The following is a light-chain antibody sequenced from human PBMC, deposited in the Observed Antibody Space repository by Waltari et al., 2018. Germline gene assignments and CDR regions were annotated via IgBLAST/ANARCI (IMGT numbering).Light chain of an antibody. CDR2: WAS. J-gene: IGKJ2*03. CDR1: QSVLSRSTNKNY. V-gene: IGKV4-1*01. Sequence: VMTQSPASLAVSLGERATLPCKSLQSVLSRSTNKNYLAWYQQKPGQPPKLLIDWASTRQSGVPDRFSGGGSGTDFTLTISSLQAEDVAVYYCQHYYTTPPSFGQGTKVEI. CDR3: QHYYTTPPS.